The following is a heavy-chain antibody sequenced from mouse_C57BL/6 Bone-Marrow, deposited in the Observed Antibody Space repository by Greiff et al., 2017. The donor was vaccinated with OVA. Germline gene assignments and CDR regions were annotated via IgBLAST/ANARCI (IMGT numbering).Heavy chain of an antibody. CDR2: IYPGDGDT. Sequence: QVQLQQSGPELVKPGASVKISCKASGYAFSSSWMNWVKQRPGKGLEWIGRIYPGDGDTNYNGKFKGKATLTADKSSSTAYMQLSSLTSEDSAVYVCARGSLLYRYYAMDYWGQGTSVTVSS. V-gene: IGHV1-82*01. D-gene: IGHD2-12*01. J-gene: IGHJ4*01. CDR1: GYAFSSSW. CDR3: ARGSLLYRYYAMDY.